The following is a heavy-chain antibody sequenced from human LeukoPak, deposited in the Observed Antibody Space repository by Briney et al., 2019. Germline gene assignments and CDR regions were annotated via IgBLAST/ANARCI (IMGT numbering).Heavy chain of an antibody. J-gene: IGHJ4*02. CDR1: GGSISGYY. V-gene: IGHV4-59*08. CDR2: IYYSGST. D-gene: IGHD3-10*01. Sequence: SETLSLTCTVSGGSISGYYWSWIRQPPGKGLEYIAYIYYSGSTDYNPSLKSRVTISVDTSKNQFSLRLSSVTAADTAVYLCARYVVYGSGKYYFDYWGQGSLVTVSS. CDR3: ARYVVYGSGKYYFDY.